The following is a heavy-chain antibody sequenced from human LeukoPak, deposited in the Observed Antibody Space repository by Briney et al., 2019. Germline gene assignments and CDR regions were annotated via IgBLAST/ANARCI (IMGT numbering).Heavy chain of an antibody. CDR1: GGSISSSSYY. Sequence: SSETLSLTCTVSGGSISSSSYYWGWIRQPPGKGLEWIGSIYYSGSTYYNPSLKSRVTISVDTSKDQFSLKLSSVTAADTAVYYCARRGEVRVFDYWGQGTLVTVSS. CDR2: IYYSGST. D-gene: IGHD3-10*01. CDR3: ARRGEVRVFDY. J-gene: IGHJ4*02. V-gene: IGHV4-39*01.